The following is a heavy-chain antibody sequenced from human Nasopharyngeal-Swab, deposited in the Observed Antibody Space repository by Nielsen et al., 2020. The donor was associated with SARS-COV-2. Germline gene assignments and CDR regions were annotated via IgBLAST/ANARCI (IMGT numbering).Heavy chain of an antibody. CDR2: IWYDGSNK. CDR3: ARGNDFRSGYHPYYYDY. D-gene: IGHD3-3*01. Sequence: GESLKISCAASGFTFSSYGMHWVRQAPGKGLEWVALIWYDGSNKYYADSVKGRFTISRDNSKNTLYLQINSLRAEDTAVYCCARGNDFRSGYHPYYYDYWGQGTVVTVSS. J-gene: IGHJ4*02. V-gene: IGHV3-33*01. CDR1: GFTFSSYG.